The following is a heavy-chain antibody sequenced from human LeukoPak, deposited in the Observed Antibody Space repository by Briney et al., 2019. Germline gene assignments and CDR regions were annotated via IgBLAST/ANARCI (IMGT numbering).Heavy chain of an antibody. J-gene: IGHJ6*03. CDR1: GYTLPSHG. D-gene: IGHD6-13*01. V-gene: IGHV1-18*01. CDR3: ARLIAADYYYHYMDV. Sequence: VASVKVSCKTSGYTLPSHGISWVRQAPGQGLEWMGWISAYNGNTNYAQKLQGRVAMTTDTSTSTVYMELRSLRSDDTAVYYCARLIAADYYYHYMDVWGKGTTVTVSS. CDR2: ISAYNGNT.